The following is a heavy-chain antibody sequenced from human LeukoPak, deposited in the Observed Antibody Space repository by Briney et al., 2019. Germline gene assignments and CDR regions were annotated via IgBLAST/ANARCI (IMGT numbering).Heavy chain of an antibody. Sequence: GSLRLSCAASGFTFSDSWMSWVRQAPGKGLEWVANMNQDGSEKDYVDSVKGRFTISRDNAKNSLYLQMGSLRAEDTAVYYCATYTHWVAGDVWGQGTTVTVSS. CDR1: GFTFSDSW. J-gene: IGHJ6*02. D-gene: IGHD3-16*01. CDR2: MNQDGSEK. CDR3: ATYTHWVAGDV. V-gene: IGHV3-7*01.